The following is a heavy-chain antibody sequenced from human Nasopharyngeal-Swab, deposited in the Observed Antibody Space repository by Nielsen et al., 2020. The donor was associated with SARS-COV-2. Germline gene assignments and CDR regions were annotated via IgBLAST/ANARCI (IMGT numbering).Heavy chain of an antibody. D-gene: IGHD3-16*02. J-gene: IGHJ4*02. Sequence: WIRQPPGKGLEWIGSIYYGGSTYYNPSLKSRVTISVDTSKNQFSLKLSSVTAADTAVYYCASLTFGGVIVIPSYYFDYWGQGTLVTVSS. CDR2: IYYGGST. V-gene: IGHV4-39*01. CDR3: ASLTFGGVIVIPSYYFDY.